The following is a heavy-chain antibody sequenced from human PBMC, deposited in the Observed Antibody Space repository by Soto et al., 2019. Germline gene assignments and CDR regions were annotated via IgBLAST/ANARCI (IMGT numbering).Heavy chain of an antibody. J-gene: IGHJ5*02. CDR2: IYYSGST. D-gene: IGHD5-12*01. Sequence: SETLSLTCTVSGGPTSSGGYYWSWIRQHPGKGLEWIGYIYYSGSTYYNPSLKSRVTISVDTSKNQFSLKLSSVTAADTAVYYCAREEGGGYDHRWFDPWGQGTLVTVSS. CDR1: GGPTSSGGYY. V-gene: IGHV4-31*03. CDR3: AREEGGGYDHRWFDP.